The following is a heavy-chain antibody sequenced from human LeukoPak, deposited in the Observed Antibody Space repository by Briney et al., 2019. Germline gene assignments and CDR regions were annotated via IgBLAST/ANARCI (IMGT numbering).Heavy chain of an antibody. CDR3: ARRIAPWYFGY. CDR2: IYPGDSNT. CDR1: GYSFTTYW. Sequence: HGESLKISCKGSGYSFTTYWIGWVRQMPGKGLEWMGIIYPGDSNTKYSPSFQGQVTMSADKSINTAYLQWSSLKASDTAMYYCARRIAPWYFGYWGQGTLVTVSS. J-gene: IGHJ4*02. V-gene: IGHV5-51*01.